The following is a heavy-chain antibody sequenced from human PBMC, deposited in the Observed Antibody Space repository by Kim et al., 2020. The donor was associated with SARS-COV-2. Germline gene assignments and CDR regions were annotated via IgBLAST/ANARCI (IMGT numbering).Heavy chain of an antibody. J-gene: IGHJ4*02. D-gene: IGHD5-12*01. CDR3: ASGSWLPSYYFDY. CDR2: IYYSGST. V-gene: IGHV4-59*08. Sequence: SETLSLTCTVSGGSISSYYWSWIRQPPGKGLEWIGYIYYSGSTNYNPSLKSRVTISVDTSKNQFSLKLSSVTAADTAVYSCASGSWLPSYYFDYWGQGTL. CDR1: GGSISSYY.